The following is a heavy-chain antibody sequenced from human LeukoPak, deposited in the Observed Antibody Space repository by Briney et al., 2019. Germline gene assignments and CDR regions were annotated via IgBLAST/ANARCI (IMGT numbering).Heavy chain of an antibody. J-gene: IGHJ4*02. CDR2: VFPADSDT. CDR1: GYSFTSSW. CDR3: ARHGGAFDY. V-gene: IGHV5-51*01. Sequence: GESLKISCKGSGYSFTSSWIGWVRQMPGKGLERMGIVFPADSDTRYSPSFQGQVTFSADKSISTAYLQWSSLKASDSAMYYCARHGGAFDYWGQGTLVTVSS. D-gene: IGHD4-17*01.